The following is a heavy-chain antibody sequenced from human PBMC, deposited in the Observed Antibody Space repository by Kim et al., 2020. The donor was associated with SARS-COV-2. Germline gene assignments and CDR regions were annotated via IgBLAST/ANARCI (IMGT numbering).Heavy chain of an antibody. Sequence: GGSLRLSCTASGFTFTNYWIHWVRQIPGKGPVWISSVGGDGGSRYYAGSVKGRFTTSRDNAKSMVYLQMNSLRVDDTAIYYCTSIFEHWGQGARVTLSS. CDR2: VGGDGGSR. CDR1: GFTFTNYW. V-gene: IGHV3-74*01. CDR3: TSIFEH. D-gene: IGHD3-3*02. J-gene: IGHJ1*01.